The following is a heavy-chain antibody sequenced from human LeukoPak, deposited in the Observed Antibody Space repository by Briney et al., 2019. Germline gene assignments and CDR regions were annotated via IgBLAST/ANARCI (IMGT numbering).Heavy chain of an antibody. J-gene: IGHJ4*02. Sequence: SETLSLTCAVYGGSFSGYYWSWIRQPPGKGLEWIGEINHSGSTNYNPSLKSRVTISVDTSKNQFSLKLSSVTAADTAVYYCASLSGDYGDYWGQGTLVTVSS. CDR2: INHSGST. V-gene: IGHV4-34*01. CDR3: ASLSGDYGDY. CDR1: GGSFSGYY. D-gene: IGHD4-17*01.